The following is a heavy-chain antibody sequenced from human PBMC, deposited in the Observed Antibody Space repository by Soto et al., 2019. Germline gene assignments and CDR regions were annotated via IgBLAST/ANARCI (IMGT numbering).Heavy chain of an antibody. V-gene: IGHV1-2*02. Sequence: QLHLVQSGAVVKKPGASVTVSCSASGYPVTAYYMHWVRQAPGRGLEWMGGINPATGAAKYTQTFQGRVTMARDPSTGTVFLALGGLTSEYTAVFYCARGGGVGVAGYAAFDMWGQGTLVTVSS. D-gene: IGHD3-3*01. CDR3: ARGGGVGVAGYAAFDM. J-gene: IGHJ3*02. CDR2: INPATGAA. CDR1: GYPVTAYY.